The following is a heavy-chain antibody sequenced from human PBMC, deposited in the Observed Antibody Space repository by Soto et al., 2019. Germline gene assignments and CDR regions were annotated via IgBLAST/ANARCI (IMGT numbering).Heavy chain of an antibody. V-gene: IGHV3-30*18. CDR3: AKDQGIAASHGID. CDR2: ISNDGSDK. CDR1: GFTFNNYG. Sequence: QVQLVESGGGVVQPGTSLRLSCAASGFTFNNYGMHWVRQAPGTGLEWVAAISNDGSDKYYADSVKGRLTISRDNSKNTLYLQMDSLRAKDTAVYYCAKDQGIAASHGIDWGQGTMVTVSS. D-gene: IGHD6-13*01. J-gene: IGHJ3*01.